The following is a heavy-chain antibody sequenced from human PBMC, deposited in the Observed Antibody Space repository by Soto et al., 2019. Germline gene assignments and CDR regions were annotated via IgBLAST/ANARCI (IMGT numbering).Heavy chain of an antibody. V-gene: IGHV4-39*01. CDR1: VDSISRRPHD. J-gene: IGHJ3*01. CDR2: IYYSGST. CDR3: ARQVPDAF. Sequence: PTNTLSRTPTPAVDSISRRPHDKEWIRQPPGKGLEWIGSIYYSGSTYYRPSLKSQVTISVDTSKNQFSLKLSSVTAADTAVYYCARQVPDAF.